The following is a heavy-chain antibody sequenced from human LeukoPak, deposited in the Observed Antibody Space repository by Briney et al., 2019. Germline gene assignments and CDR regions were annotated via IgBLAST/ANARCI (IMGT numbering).Heavy chain of an antibody. CDR1: GFTFSSYE. CDR2: IGSSDSTT. CDR3: AELGITMIGGV. J-gene: IGHJ6*04. D-gene: IGHD3-10*02. Sequence: QPGGSLRLSCVGSGFTFSSYEMNWVRQAPGKGLEWLSYIGSSDSTTHYADSVKGRFTISRDNAKNSLYLQMNSLRVEDTAVYYCAELGITMIGGVWGKGTTVTISS. V-gene: IGHV3-48*03.